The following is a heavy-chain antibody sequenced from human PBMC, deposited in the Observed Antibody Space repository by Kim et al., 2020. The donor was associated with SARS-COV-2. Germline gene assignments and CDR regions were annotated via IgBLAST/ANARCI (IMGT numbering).Heavy chain of an antibody. CDR3: ARDNEGITMIHNWFDP. V-gene: IGHV1-69*13. CDR1: GGTFSSYA. J-gene: IGHJ5*02. CDR2: IIPIFGTA. Sequence: SVKVSCKASGGTFSSYAISWVRQAPGQGLEWMGGIIPIFGTANYAQKFQGRVTITADESTSTAYMELSSLRSEDTAVYYCARDNEGITMIHNWFDPWGQGTLVTVSS. D-gene: IGHD3-22*01.